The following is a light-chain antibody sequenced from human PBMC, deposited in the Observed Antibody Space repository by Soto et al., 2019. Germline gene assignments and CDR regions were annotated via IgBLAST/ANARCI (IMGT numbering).Light chain of an antibody. CDR1: SSNIGSNT. Sequence: QAVVTQPPSASGTPGQRATISFSGSSSNIGSNTVNWYQQLPGTAPKLLIYSNNQRPSGVPDRFSGSKSGTSASLAISGLQSEDEADYYCAAWDDSLDGPVVFGGGSKLTVL. CDR3: AAWDDSLDGPVV. CDR2: SNN. J-gene: IGLJ2*01. V-gene: IGLV1-44*01.